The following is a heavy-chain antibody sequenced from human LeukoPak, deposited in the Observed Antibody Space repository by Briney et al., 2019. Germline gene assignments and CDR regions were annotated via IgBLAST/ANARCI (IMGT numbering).Heavy chain of an antibody. CDR2: INTDGSIT. CDR3: ARNNYDSSVFT. Sequence: PGGSLRLSCAASGFTFSDYWIHWVRQAPGKGLVWVSRINTDGSITNYADSVKGRFTISRDNAKNTLYLQMSSLRAEDTAVYYCARNNYDSSVFTWGQGPLVTVSS. V-gene: IGHV3-74*01. D-gene: IGHD3-22*01. CDR1: GFTFSDYW. J-gene: IGHJ4*02.